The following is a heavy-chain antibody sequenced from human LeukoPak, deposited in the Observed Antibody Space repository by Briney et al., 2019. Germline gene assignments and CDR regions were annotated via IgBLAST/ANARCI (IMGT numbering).Heavy chain of an antibody. CDR3: AKGLSGYHLNSFDY. Sequence: GRSLRLSCAASGFTFSSYAMSWVRQAPGKGLEWVSALSGTGGGTYSADSVKGRFTISRDNSKNTLYLQMNSLRAEDTAVYYCAKGLSGYHLNSFDYWGQGTLVTVSS. J-gene: IGHJ4*02. CDR1: GFTFSSYA. D-gene: IGHD5-12*01. CDR2: LSGTGGGT. V-gene: IGHV3-23*01.